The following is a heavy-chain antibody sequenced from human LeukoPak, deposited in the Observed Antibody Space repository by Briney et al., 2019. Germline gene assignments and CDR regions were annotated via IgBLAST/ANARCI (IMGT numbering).Heavy chain of an antibody. D-gene: IGHD6-13*01. Sequence: GGSLRLSCAASGFTVSTNYMSWVRQAPGKGLEWVSVIYSGGTTYYADSVKGRFTISRDNSKNTLNLQTNSLRAEDTAVYYCARDRGGSRSDCWGQGTLVTVSS. J-gene: IGHJ4*02. CDR3: ARDRGGSRSDC. V-gene: IGHV3-66*01. CDR2: IYSGGTT. CDR1: GFTVSTNY.